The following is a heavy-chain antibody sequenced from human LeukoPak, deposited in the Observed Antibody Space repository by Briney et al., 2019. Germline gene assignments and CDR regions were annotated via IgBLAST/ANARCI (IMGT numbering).Heavy chain of an antibody. CDR3: ARRPFGSSGWYADY. CDR2: ISGSGGTT. CDR1: RFTFSSYT. J-gene: IGHJ4*02. D-gene: IGHD6-19*01. Sequence: GGSLRLSCSASRFTFSSYTMNWVRQAPGKGLEWVLGISGSGGTTYYADSVKGRFTISRDNSKNMLYLQMNSLRAEDTAVYYCARRPFGSSGWYADYWGQGTLVTVSS. V-gene: IGHV3-23*01.